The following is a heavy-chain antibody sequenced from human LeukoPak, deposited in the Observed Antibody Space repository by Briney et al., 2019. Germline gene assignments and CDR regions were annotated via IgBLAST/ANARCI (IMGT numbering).Heavy chain of an antibody. Sequence: NLGESLQISCKGSGCNFTSYWIGWVRQLPGKGLEWMGIIYPGDSDTRYSPSFQGQVTISADKSISTAYLQWSSLKASDTAMYYCARLLAAAFDYWGQGTLVTVSS. CDR2: IYPGDSDT. J-gene: IGHJ4*02. CDR3: ARLLAAAFDY. D-gene: IGHD6-13*01. V-gene: IGHV5-51*01. CDR1: GCNFTSYW.